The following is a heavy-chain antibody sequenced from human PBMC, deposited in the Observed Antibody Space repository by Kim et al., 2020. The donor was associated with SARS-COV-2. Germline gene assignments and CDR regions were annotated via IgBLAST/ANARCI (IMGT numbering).Heavy chain of an antibody. CDR3: AREGTKLLWFGEPDY. Sequence: ASVKVSCKASGYTFTSYGISWVRQAPGQGLEWMGWISAYNGNTNYAQKLQGRVTMTTDTSTSTAYMELRSLRSDDTAVYYCAREGTKLLWFGEPDYWGQGTLVTVSS. CDR2: ISAYNGNT. J-gene: IGHJ4*02. CDR1: GYTFTSYG. D-gene: IGHD3-10*01. V-gene: IGHV1-18*01.